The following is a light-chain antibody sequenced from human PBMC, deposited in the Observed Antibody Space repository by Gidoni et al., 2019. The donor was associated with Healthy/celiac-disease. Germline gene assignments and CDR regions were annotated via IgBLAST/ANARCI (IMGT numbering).Light chain of an antibody. J-gene: IGKJ1*01. CDR1: QSISSY. CDR3: QQSYSTPRT. CDR2: AAS. Sequence: DIQMTQSPSSLSASVGDRVTITCRASQSISSYLNWYQQKPGKAPKLLIYAASSLQSGVPSRFSGSGSGTDFTLTISSLPPEAFATYYCQQSYSTPRTFGQGTKVEIK. V-gene: IGKV1-39*01.